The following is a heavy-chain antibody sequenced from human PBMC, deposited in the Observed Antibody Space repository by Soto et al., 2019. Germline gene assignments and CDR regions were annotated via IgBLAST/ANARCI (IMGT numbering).Heavy chain of an antibody. V-gene: IGHV1-3*01. CDR2: INAGNGNT. J-gene: IGHJ5*02. CDR3: ARARSSSWYIERFDP. CDR1: GYTFTSYA. Sequence: QVQLVQSGAEVKKPGASVKVSCKASGYTFTSYAMHWVRQAPGQRLEWMGWINAGNGNTKYSQKFQGRVTITGDTSASTAYMELSSLRSEDTAVYYCARARSSSWYIERFDPWGQGTLVTVSS. D-gene: IGHD6-13*01.